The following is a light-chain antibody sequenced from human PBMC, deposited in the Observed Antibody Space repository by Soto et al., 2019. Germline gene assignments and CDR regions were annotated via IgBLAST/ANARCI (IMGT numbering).Light chain of an antibody. CDR1: ESVSTF. CDR3: QQSYSTPA. CDR2: EAS. Sequence: EIVLSQSPATLSLSPGERATLSCRASESVSTFLAWYQQKPGQAPRLLIYEASSRATGIPARFSGSGSGTDFTLTISSLQPEDFATYYCQQSYSTPAFGPGTKVDI. V-gene: IGKV3-11*01. J-gene: IGKJ3*01.